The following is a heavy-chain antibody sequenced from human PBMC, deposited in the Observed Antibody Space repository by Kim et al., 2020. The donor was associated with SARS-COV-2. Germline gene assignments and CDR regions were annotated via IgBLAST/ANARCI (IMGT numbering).Heavy chain of an antibody. Sequence: SETLSLTCTVSGGSISSSNFYWGWIRQPPGKGLEWIGSIYYSGSTYYNPSLKSRVTISVDTSKNQFSLKLSSVTAADTAVYYCAKSVYDILTGSKPFDYWGQGTLVTVSS. CDR1: GGSISSSNFY. CDR2: IYYSGST. D-gene: IGHD3-9*01. J-gene: IGHJ4*02. V-gene: IGHV4-39*01. CDR3: AKSVYDILTGSKPFDY.